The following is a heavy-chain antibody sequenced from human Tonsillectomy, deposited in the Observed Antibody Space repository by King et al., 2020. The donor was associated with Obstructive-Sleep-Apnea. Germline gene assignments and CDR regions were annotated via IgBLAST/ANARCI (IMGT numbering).Heavy chain of an antibody. CDR1: GFTFSHAC. D-gene: IGHD3-3*01. V-gene: IGHV3-15*01. J-gene: IGHJ6*02. CDR2: IKSKTDGGTT. Sequence: VQLVESGGGLVKPGGSLRLSCAASGFTFSHACMSWVRQAPGKGLEWVGRIKSKTDGGTTDYAAPVKGRFTISRDDSKNTLYLQMNSLKTEDTAVYYCPPDLRFFLGMDVWGQGTTVTVSS. CDR3: PPDLRFFLGMDV.